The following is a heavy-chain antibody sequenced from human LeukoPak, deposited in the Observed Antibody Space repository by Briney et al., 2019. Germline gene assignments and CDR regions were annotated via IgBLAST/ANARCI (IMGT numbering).Heavy chain of an antibody. CDR1: GFMFSNYW. CDR3: GGFGYESGVDL. D-gene: IGHD3-10*01. Sequence: GGSLRLPCAASGFMFSNYWMTWVRQAPGEGLEFVANIKPDGSETYYLDPVRGRFTISRDNAKNLLYLQMNSLRGEDTAVYYCGGFGYESGVDLWGQGTLVTVSS. J-gene: IGHJ4*02. V-gene: IGHV3-7*01. CDR2: IKPDGSET.